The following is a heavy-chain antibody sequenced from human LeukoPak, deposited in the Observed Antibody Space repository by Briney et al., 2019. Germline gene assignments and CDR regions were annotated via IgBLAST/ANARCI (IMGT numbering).Heavy chain of an antibody. CDR1: GGSMSNYF. V-gene: IGHV4-4*07. D-gene: IGHD4-17*01. J-gene: IGHJ4*02. CDR3: ARGRTVERSYFDY. CDR2: IYTSGST. Sequence: SETLSLTCSVSGGSMSNYFWSWIRQPVGKGLEWIGRIYTSGSTNYNPSLKSRVTISVDTSKNQFSLKLSSVTAADTAVYYCARGRTVERSYFDYWGQGTLVTVSS.